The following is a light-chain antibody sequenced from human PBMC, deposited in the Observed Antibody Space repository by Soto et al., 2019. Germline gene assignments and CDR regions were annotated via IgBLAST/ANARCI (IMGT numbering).Light chain of an antibody. CDR2: GAS. CDR3: QQYGGSPQT. V-gene: IGKV3-20*01. CDR1: QSVSNY. Sequence: IVLTPSPGPLSLSPGERATLSCRARQSVSNYLAWYQQKPGQAPRLLIYGASSRATGIPDRFSGSGSGTDFTLTISRLEPEDFAVYYCQQYGGSPQTFGQGTKVDIK. J-gene: IGKJ1*01.